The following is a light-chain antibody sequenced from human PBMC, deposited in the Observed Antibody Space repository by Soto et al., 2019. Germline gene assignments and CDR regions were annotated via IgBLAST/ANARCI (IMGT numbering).Light chain of an antibody. J-gene: IGKJ1*01. CDR2: GAS. Sequence: IVLTQSPGTLSLSPCERATLSCRASQSVSSNLAWYQQKPGQAPRLLIFGASTRATGIPARFSGSGSGTEFTLTISSLQSEDFAVYYCQQYNNWPPWTFGQGTKVDIK. V-gene: IGKV3-15*01. CDR1: QSVSSN. CDR3: QQYNNWPPWT.